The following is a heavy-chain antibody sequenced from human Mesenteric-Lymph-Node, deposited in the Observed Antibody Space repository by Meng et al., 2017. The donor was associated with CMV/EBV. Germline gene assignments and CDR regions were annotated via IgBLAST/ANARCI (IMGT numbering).Heavy chain of an antibody. CDR2: IKQDGSEK. CDR1: GFTFSSYW. V-gene: IGHV3-7*01. J-gene: IGHJ6*02. Sequence: GGSLRLSCAASGFTFSSYWMSWVRQAPGKGLEWVANIKQDGSEKYYVDSVKGRFTISRDNAKNSLYLQMNSLRAEDTAVYYCARDVGYSYGWASYGMDVWGQGTTVTVSS. CDR3: ARDVGYSYGWASYGMDV. D-gene: IGHD5-18*01.